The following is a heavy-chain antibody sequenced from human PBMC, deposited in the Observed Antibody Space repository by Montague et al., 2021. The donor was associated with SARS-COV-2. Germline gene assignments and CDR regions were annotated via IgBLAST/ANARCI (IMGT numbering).Heavy chain of an antibody. J-gene: IGHJ4*02. V-gene: IGHV4-59*01. CDR1: VGSISNYY. CDR2: IYDSGSA. CDR3: ARDSHYYDSSGHFDY. D-gene: IGHD3-22*01. Sequence: SETLSLTCTVSVGSISNYYWTWIRQPPGKGLEWIGYIYDSGSANYNPSLKSRSTISVDTSNNQFSLRLSSVTAADTAVYYCARDSHYYDSSGHFDYWGQGTLVTASS.